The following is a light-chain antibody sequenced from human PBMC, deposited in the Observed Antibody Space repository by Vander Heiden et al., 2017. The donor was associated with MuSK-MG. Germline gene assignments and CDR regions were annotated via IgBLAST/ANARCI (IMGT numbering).Light chain of an antibody. J-gene: IGLJ3*02. CDR3: CSYADSSTSSNWV. CDR2: EVS. Sequence: QSALTQPASAPGSPGQPITISCTGTSSDVGSYNLVSWYHQHPGKAPNRMIYEVSKRPSGVSNRFSGSASGNTASLTITGLQAEDEADYYCCSYADSSTSSNWVFGGGTKLTVL. V-gene: IGLV2-23*02. CDR1: SSDVGSYNL.